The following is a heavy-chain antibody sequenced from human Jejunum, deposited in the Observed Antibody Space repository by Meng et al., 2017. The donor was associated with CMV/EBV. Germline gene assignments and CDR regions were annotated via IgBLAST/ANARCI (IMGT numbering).Heavy chain of an antibody. CDR1: YG. D-gene: IGHD6-19*01. V-gene: IGHV3-23*01. Sequence: YGMSWVRQAPGKGLEWVSAIRDSGANTYYAGSVTGRFTISRDNSHNTLYLQMHSLRAEDTAVYYCARALGLGAVMPNYDAFDLWGQGTVVTVSS. CDR3: ARALGLGAVMPNYDAFDL. J-gene: IGHJ3*01. CDR2: IRDSGANT.